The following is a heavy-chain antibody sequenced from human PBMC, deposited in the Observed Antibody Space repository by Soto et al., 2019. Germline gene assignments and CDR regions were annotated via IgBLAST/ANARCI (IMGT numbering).Heavy chain of an antibody. J-gene: IGHJ6*02. CDR3: AKDDLGYSSYSYYGMDV. D-gene: IGHD5-18*01. V-gene: IGHV3-30*18. Sequence: GGSLRLCCAASGFTFSSYGMHWVRQAPGKGLEWVAVISYDGSNKYYADSVKGRFTISRDNSKNTLYLQMNSLRAEDTAVYYCAKDDLGYSSYSYYGMDVWGQGTTVTVSS. CDR2: ISYDGSNK. CDR1: GFTFSSYG.